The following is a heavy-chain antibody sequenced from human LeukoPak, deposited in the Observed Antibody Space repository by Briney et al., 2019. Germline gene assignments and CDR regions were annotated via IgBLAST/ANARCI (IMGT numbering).Heavy chain of an antibody. CDR2: IYYSGST. CDR3: ARGATGY. J-gene: IGHJ4*02. V-gene: IGHV4-59*01. CDR1: GGSISSYY. Sequence: KPSETLSLTCTVSGGSISSYYWSWIRQPPGKGLVWIGYIYYSGSTNYNPSLKSRVTISVDASKNQFSLKLSSVTAADTAVYYCARGATGYWGQGTLVTVSS.